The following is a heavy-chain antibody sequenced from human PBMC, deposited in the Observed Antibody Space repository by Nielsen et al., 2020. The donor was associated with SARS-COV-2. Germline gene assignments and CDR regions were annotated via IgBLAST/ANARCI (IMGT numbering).Heavy chain of an antibody. V-gene: IGHV4-39*01. D-gene: IGHD4-17*01. CDR1: GGSITDSNYY. J-gene: IGHJ1*01. CDR2: VYYTGLT. CDR3: ARGPTVQPSHH. Sequence: SETLSLTCAVSGGSITDSNYYWGWIRQPPGKGLEWIGSVYYTGLTYYAPSLKSRVTISADSSKNQLSLKLNSVTAADTAVYFCARGPTVQPSHHWGQGTLVYVSS.